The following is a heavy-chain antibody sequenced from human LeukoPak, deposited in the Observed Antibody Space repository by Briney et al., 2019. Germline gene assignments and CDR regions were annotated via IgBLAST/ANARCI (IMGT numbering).Heavy chain of an antibody. CDR3: TGGSGWYSPDY. D-gene: IGHD6-19*01. J-gene: IGHJ4*02. CDR1: GFTFSGSV. Sequence: QPGGSLRLSCAASGFTFSGSVMHWVRQASGKGLEWVGRITSKPNSYATVYAASVKGRFTISSDDSKNTAYLQMNSLKTEDTAVYYCTGGSGWYSPDYWGQGTLVTVSS. CDR2: ITSKPNSYAT. V-gene: IGHV3-73*01.